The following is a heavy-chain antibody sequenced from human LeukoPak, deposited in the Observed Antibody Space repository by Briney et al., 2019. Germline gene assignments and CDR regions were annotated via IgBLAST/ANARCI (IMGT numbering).Heavy chain of an antibody. J-gene: IGHJ5*02. CDR3: VRDRPHNWFDP. CDR2: IKPDSGDT. V-gene: IGHV1-2*02. Sequence: VASVKVSCKASGYTFSGYYIHWVRQAPGQGLEWMGVIKPDSGDTNYAQKFQGRVTMTRDTSITTAYMELNRLTSDDTAVYYCVRDRPHNWFDPWGQGTLVTVSS. CDR1: GYTFSGYY.